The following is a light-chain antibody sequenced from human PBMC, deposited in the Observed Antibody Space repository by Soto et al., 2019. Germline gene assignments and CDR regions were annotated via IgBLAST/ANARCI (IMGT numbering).Light chain of an antibody. V-gene: IGKV1-39*01. CDR3: QQSYSTTWT. CDR2: AAS. CDR1: QSISSY. J-gene: IGKJ1*01. Sequence: DIQMTQSPSSLSASVGDRVTITCRASQSISSYLNWYQQKPGKAPKLLIYAASSLQSWVPSRFSGSGSGTDFTITISSLQPEDFATYYCQQSYSTTWTFGQGTKVEIK.